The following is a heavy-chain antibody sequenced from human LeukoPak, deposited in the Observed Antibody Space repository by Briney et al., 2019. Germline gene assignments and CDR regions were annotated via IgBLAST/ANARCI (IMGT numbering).Heavy chain of an antibody. CDR2: INPSSGGA. CDR1: GYTFTAYY. J-gene: IGHJ3*02. D-gene: IGHD4-23*01. Sequence: GASVKVSCKPSGYTFTAYYIHWVRQAPGQGLEWVAWINPSSGGANYAQKFQGRVTMARDTSITTAYLELSSLRSDDTAVYYCARGPPSTVLTPDDAFDIWGHGTVVTVSS. CDR3: ARGPPSTVLTPDDAFDI. V-gene: IGHV1-2*02.